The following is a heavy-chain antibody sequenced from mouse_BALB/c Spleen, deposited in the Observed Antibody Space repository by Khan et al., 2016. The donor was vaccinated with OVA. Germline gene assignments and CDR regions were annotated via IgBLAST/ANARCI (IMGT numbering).Heavy chain of an antibody. Sequence: EVQLQQPGPELMKPGASVKISCKASGYSFTSYYIHWVKQSHGKSLEWIGYIDPFNGGTSYNPKFTGKATLTVDKSSSTAYMHLSSLTSDDSAVDYCSRHGYFAVFAYWGQGTLVTVSA. J-gene: IGHJ3*01. V-gene: IGHV1S135*01. CDR3: SRHGYFAVFAY. D-gene: IGHD2-3*01. CDR1: GYSFTSYY. CDR2: IDPFNGGT.